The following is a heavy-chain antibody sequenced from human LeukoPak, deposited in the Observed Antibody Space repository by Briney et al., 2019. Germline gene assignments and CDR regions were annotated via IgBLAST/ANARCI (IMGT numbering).Heavy chain of an antibody. CDR2: MNPNSGNT. V-gene: IGHV1-8*01. Sequence: AAVKVSCKASGYTFTSYDINRVREATGQGLEWMGWMNPNSGNTGYAQKCQGRVTMTRSTSISTAYMELSSLRSEDTAVYYCARVLAGGAFDIWGQGTMVTVSS. CDR1: GYTFTSYD. CDR3: ARVLAGGAFDI. D-gene: IGHD7-27*01. J-gene: IGHJ3*02.